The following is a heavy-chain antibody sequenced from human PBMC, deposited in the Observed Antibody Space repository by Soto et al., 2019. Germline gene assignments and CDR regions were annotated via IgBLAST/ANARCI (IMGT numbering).Heavy chain of an antibody. CDR2: ISGSGGST. Sequence: PGGSLRLSCAASGFTFSSHAMSWVRQAPGKGLEWVSAISGSGGSTYYADSVKGRFTISRDNSKNTLYLQMNSLRAEDTAVYYCAKDPVLLWFGELLRALDYWGQGTLVTVSS. V-gene: IGHV3-23*01. D-gene: IGHD3-10*01. CDR3: AKDPVLLWFGELLRALDY. J-gene: IGHJ4*02. CDR1: GFTFSSHA.